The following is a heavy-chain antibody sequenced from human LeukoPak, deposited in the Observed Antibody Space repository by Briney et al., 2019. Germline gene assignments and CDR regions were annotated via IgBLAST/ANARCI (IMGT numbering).Heavy chain of an antibody. CDR2: ISGSGGST. V-gene: IGHV3-23*01. CDR1: GFTFSSYA. Sequence: PGGSLRLSCAASGFTFSSYAMSWARQAPGKGLEWVSAISGSGGSTYYADSVKGRFTISRDNSKNTLYLQMNSLRAEDTAVYYCAKDVRPVVVTATFDYWGQGTLVTVSS. J-gene: IGHJ4*02. CDR3: AKDVRPVVVTATFDY. D-gene: IGHD2-21*02.